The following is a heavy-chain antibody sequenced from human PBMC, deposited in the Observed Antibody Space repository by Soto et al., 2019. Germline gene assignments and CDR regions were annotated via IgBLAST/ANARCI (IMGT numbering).Heavy chain of an antibody. CDR2: IDPSDSYT. CDR3: ARHQGGYYDFWSGLGFDP. J-gene: IGHJ5*02. D-gene: IGHD3-3*01. Sequence: ESLKISCKGSGYSFTSYWISWVRQMPGKGLEWMGRIDPSDSYTNYSPSFQGHVTISADKSISTAYLQWSSLKASDTAMYYCARHQGGYYDFWSGLGFDPWGQGTLVTVSS. V-gene: IGHV5-10-1*01. CDR1: GYSFTSYW.